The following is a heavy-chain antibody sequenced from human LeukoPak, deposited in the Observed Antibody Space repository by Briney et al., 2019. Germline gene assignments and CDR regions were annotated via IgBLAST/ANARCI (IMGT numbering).Heavy chain of an antibody. J-gene: IGHJ4*02. V-gene: IGHV4-38-2*01. D-gene: IGHD6-13*01. CDR2: IYHSGST. CDR1: GYSISSGYY. Sequence: PLETLSLTCAVSGYSISSGYYWGWIRQPPGKGLEWIGSIYHSGSTYYNPSLKSRVTISVDTSKNPFSLKLSSVTAADTAVYYCARLKSAAGNYYFDYWGQGTLVTVSS. CDR3: ARLKSAAGNYYFDY.